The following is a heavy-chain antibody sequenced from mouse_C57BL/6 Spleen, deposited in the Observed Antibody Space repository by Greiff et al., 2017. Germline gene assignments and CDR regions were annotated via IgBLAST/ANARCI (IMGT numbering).Heavy chain of an antibody. Sequence: QVQLQQSGAELVRPGTSVKMSCKASGYTFTNYWIGWAKQRPGHGLEWLGDIYPGGGYTNYHEKFKGKATLTADTSSSTAYMQFSSLTSESCAIYYCAGWGGGEGSSSCYFDYWGQGTTLTVSS. V-gene: IGHV1-63*01. CDR2: IYPGGGYT. CDR1: GYTFTNYW. J-gene: IGHJ2*01. CDR3: AGWGGGEGSSSCYFDY. D-gene: IGHD1-1*01.